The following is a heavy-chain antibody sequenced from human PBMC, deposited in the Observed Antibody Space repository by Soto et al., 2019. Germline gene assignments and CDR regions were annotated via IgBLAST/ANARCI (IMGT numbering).Heavy chain of an antibody. CDR2: MNTNSGNT. Sequence: QVQLVQSGAEVKKPGASVKVSCTASGYTFTSYDINWVRPATGQGLEWMGWMNTNSGNTGYAQKFQGRVTMTSNTSISTAYMVLRGLRCEDTAGYYCAITVMRFGEHHCWGQGTLVTVSS. D-gene: IGHD3-10*01. V-gene: IGHV1-8*01. CDR1: GYTFTSYD. J-gene: IGHJ4*02. CDR3: AITVMRFGEHHC.